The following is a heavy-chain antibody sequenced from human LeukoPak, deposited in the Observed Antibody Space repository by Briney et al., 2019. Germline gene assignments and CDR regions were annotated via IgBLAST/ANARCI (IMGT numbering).Heavy chain of an antibody. V-gene: IGHV4-59*11. D-gene: IGHD5-12*01. Sequence: SETLSLTCTVSGGSISSHYWSWIRQPPGKGLEWIGYIYYSGSTNYNPSLKSRVTISVDTSKNQFSLKLSSVTAADTAVYYYARGLGSYDGFDPWGQGTLVTVSS. CDR3: ARGLGSYDGFDP. CDR2: IYYSGST. J-gene: IGHJ5*02. CDR1: GGSISSHY.